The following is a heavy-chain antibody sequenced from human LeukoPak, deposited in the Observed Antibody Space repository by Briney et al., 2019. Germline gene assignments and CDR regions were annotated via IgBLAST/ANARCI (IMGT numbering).Heavy chain of an antibody. CDR3: VRVGMNIHGMDV. V-gene: IGHV3-21*01. CDR1: GFTFSSYG. D-gene: IGHD2/OR15-2a*01. Sequence: PGGSLRLSCAASGFTFSSYGMHWGRQAPGKGLEWVSSISSGSEYIFYADSVKGRFTMSRDNAKNSLFLQMYSLRAEDTAVYYCVRVGMNIHGMDVWGQGTTVTVSS. J-gene: IGHJ6*02. CDR2: ISSGSEYI.